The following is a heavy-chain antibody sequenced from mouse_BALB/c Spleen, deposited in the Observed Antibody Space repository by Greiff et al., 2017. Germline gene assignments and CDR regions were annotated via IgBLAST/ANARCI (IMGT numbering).Heavy chain of an antibody. CDR1: GFSLTSYG. CDR3: ARDGDYDGEYYYAMDY. V-gene: IGHV2-9*02. CDR2: IWAGGST. Sequence: LQESGPGLVAPSQSLSITCTVSGFSLTSYGVHWVRQPPGKGLEWLGVIWAGGSTNYNSALMSRLSISKDNSKSQVFLKMNSLQTDDTAMYYCARDGDYDGEYYYAMDYWGQGTSVTVSS. J-gene: IGHJ4*01. D-gene: IGHD2-4*01.